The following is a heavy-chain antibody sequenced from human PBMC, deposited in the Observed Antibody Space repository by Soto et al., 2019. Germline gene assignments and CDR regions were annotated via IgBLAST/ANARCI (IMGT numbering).Heavy chain of an antibody. CDR3: ARGRGYYYWDDY. CDR2: INAGNGNT. Sequence: QVQLVQSGAEEKKPGASVKVSCKASGYTFTSYAMHWVRQAPGQRLEWMGWINAGNGNTKYSQKFQGRVTITSDTSARTAYLELSSLRSEDTAVYYCARGRGYYYWDDYWGQGTLVTVSS. D-gene: IGHD3-22*01. CDR1: GYTFTSYA. J-gene: IGHJ4*02. V-gene: IGHV1-3*05.